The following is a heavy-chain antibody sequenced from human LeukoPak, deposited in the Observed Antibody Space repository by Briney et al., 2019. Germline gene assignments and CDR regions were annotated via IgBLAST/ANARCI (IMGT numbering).Heavy chain of an antibody. J-gene: IGHJ4*02. D-gene: IGHD1-26*01. Sequence: GVSLRLSCAASGFTLEGFGMHWVRQGPGKGLEWVAFIRYDESQKLYIDSVKGRSSISRDTSKNVLYLQMNSLRAGDTAVYYCAKCYYDGRDSAFGDWGQGTPVTVSS. V-gene: IGHV3-30*02. CDR2: IRYDESQK. CDR3: AKCYYDGRDSAFGD. CDR1: GFTLEGFG.